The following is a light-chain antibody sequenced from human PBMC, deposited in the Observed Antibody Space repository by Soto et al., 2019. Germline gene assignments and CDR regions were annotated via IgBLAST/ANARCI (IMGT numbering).Light chain of an antibody. Sequence: QLVLTQPPSVSGAPGQRVTISCTGSGSNIGAGYEVNWYQHLPGTAPKLLLYSTTNRPSGVPDRFSGSKSGTSAALAITGLQAEDEAEYYCQSYDTSLSPVVFGGGTKLTVL. CDR1: GSNIGAGYE. V-gene: IGLV1-40*01. CDR3: QSYDTSLSPVV. J-gene: IGLJ2*01. CDR2: STT.